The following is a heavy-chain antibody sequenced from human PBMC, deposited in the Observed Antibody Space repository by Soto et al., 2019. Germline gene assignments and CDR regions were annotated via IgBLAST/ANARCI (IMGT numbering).Heavy chain of an antibody. V-gene: IGHV1-8*01. CDR3: ARASNYDFWSAYSRIPGNWFDP. Sequence: QVQLVQSGAEVKKPGASVKVSCKASGYTFTSYDINWVRQATGQGLEWMGWMNPNSGNTGYAQKCQGRVAMTGNTSISTAYMELSILRSEDTAVYYCARASNYDFWSAYSRIPGNWFDPWGQGTLVTVSS. CDR2: MNPNSGNT. J-gene: IGHJ5*02. CDR1: GYTFTSYD. D-gene: IGHD3-3*01.